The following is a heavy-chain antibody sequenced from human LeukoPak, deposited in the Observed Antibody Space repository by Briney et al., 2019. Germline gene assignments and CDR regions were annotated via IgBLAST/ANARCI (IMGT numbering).Heavy chain of an antibody. CDR3: AGDGKSGSEDGFDI. J-gene: IGHJ3*02. Sequence: PGGSLRLSCAASGFPFNSFTMHWVRQAPGKGLEWVALITYDGSASYYSDSVKGRFSVSRDNSKSTLDLQMNSLRADDTAVYYCAGDGKSGSEDGFDIWGQGTVVTVSS. V-gene: IGHV3-30*04. D-gene: IGHD1-26*01. CDR1: GFPFNSFT. CDR2: ITYDGSAS.